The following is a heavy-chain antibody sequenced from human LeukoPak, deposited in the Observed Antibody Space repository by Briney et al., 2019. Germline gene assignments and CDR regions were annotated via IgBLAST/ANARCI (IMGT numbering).Heavy chain of an antibody. CDR3: ARNPSPLREAYCSSTSCHLWY. J-gene: IGHJ4*02. D-gene: IGHD2-2*01. Sequence: SETLSLTCTVSGGSISSGGYYWSWIRQPPGKGLEWIGYIYHSGSTYYNPSLKSRVTISVDRSKNQFSLKLSSVTAADTAVYYCARNPSPLREAYCSSTSCHLWYWGQGTLVTVSS. CDR2: IYHSGST. CDR1: GGSISSGGYY. V-gene: IGHV4-30-2*01.